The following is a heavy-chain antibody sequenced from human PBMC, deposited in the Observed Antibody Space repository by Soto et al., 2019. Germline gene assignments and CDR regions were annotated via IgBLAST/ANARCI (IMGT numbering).Heavy chain of an antibody. V-gene: IGHV3-74*01. CDR2: INIDGSTT. CDR3: ARVRNSDWYFDS. J-gene: IGHJ4*02. CDR1: GFTFSTYW. Sequence: EVQLVEAGGGLVQPGGSLRLSCAASGFTFSTYWMHWVRQVPGKGLVWVSRINIDGSTTSYADSVRGRFTISRDNAKDTVYLQMNSLRAEDTAVYYCARVRNSDWYFDSWGQGTLVTVSS. D-gene: IGHD6-19*01.